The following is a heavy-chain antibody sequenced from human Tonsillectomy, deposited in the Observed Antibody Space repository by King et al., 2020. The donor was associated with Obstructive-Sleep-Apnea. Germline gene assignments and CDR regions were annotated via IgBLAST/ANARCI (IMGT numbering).Heavy chain of an antibody. Sequence: VQLVESGGGVVQPGRSLRLSCAASGFTFSSYGMHWGRQAPGKGLEWVAVISYDGSNKYYADSVKGRFTVSRDNSKNTMYLQMNSLRPEDTAVYYCAKEMIATAASGGMDVWGQGTTVTVSS. J-gene: IGHJ6*02. D-gene: IGHD6-13*01. CDR1: GFTFSSYG. CDR3: AKEMIATAASGGMDV. CDR2: ISYDGSNK. V-gene: IGHV3-30*18.